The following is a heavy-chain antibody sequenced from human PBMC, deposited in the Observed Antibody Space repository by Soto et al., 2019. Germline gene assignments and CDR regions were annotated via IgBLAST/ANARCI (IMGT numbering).Heavy chain of an antibody. D-gene: IGHD3-16*01. CDR1: GFTFSSYG. Sequence: GGSLRLSCAASGFTFSSYGMHWVRQAPGKGLEWVAVILYDGSNKYHADSVKGRFTISRDNSKNTLYLQMNSLRAEDTAVYYCAKGLGEHYYYGMDVWGQGTTVTVSS. J-gene: IGHJ6*02. CDR3: AKGLGEHYYYGMDV. V-gene: IGHV3-30*18. CDR2: ILYDGSNK.